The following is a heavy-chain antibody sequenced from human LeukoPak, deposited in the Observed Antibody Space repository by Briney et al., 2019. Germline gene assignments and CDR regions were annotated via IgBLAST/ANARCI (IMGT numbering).Heavy chain of an antibody. CDR2: ISSSGNNI. D-gene: IGHD6-6*01. CDR1: GFTFTTYS. J-gene: IGHJ4*02. CDR3: VKGSDVFRPYYFDY. V-gene: IGHV3-48*01. Sequence: GGSLRLSCAASGFTFTTYSMNWVRQAPEKGLEWVSYISSSGNNIYYADSVKGRFTISRDNSKYTLYLQMNSLRAEDTAVYYCVKGSDVFRPYYFDYWGQGTLVTVPS.